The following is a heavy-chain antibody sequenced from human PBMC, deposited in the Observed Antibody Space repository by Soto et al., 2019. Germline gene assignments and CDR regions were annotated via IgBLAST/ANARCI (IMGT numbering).Heavy chain of an antibody. D-gene: IGHD1-1*01. CDR2: MNPNSGNT. CDR3: ARGGWLNNLQYSYYGMEV. CDR1: GDTFTSYD. V-gene: IGHV1-8*01. Sequence: GASVKVSCKASGDTFTSYDINWVRQGAGQGLEWMGWMNPNSGNTGYAQKFQGRVTMTRNTSISTAYMELSSLRSEDTAVYYCARGGWLNNLQYSYYGMEVWGQGTTVNVS. J-gene: IGHJ6*01.